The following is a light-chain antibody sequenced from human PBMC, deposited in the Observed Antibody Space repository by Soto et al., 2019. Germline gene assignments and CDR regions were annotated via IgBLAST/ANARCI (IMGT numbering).Light chain of an antibody. Sequence: ETVMTQSPATLSVSPGEGATLSCRASQTINNNLAWYQQKPGQAPRLIIYDASVRATGIPDRFSGTKSGTDFTLTIRRLEPEDAAVYYCQQYGSSPITFGQGTRLQI. CDR2: DAS. CDR1: QTINNN. CDR3: QQYGSSPIT. J-gene: IGKJ5*01. V-gene: IGKV3-20*01.